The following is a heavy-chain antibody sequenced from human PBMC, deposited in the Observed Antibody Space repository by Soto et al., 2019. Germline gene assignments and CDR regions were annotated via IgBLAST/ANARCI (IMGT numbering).Heavy chain of an antibody. CDR2: IYYSGST. D-gene: IGHD2-2*01. J-gene: IGHJ6*02. Sequence: SETLSLTCTVSGGSISSGDYYWSWIRQPPGKGLEWIGYIYYSGSTYYNPSLKSRVTISVDTSKNQFSLKLSSVTAADTAVYYCARDHIVVVPAAIPLYYYCGMDVWGQGTTVTVSS. CDR3: ARDHIVVVPAAIPLYYYCGMDV. CDR1: GGSISSGDYY. V-gene: IGHV4-30-4*01.